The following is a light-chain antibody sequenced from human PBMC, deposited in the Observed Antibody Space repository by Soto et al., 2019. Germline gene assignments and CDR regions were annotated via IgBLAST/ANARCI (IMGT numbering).Light chain of an antibody. CDR3: QQYNNWPPYT. J-gene: IGKJ2*01. CDR1: QSVNSN. V-gene: IGKV3-15*01. CDR2: GAS. Sequence: EIVMTQSPATLSGSPGDRATLSCRASQSVNSNLAWYQQKPGQAPSLLIYGASTRATGVPARFSGSGSGTEFTLTISSLQSEDFAVYYCQQYNNWPPYTFGQGTKLEIK.